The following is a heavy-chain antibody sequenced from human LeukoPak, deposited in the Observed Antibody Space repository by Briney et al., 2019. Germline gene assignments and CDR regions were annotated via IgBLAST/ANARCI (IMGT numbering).Heavy chain of an antibody. CDR3: ARGRRSGRYKRGYFDY. CDR2: INHSGST. D-gene: IGHD1-26*01. CDR1: GGSFSGYY. J-gene: IGHJ4*02. Sequence: SETLSLTCAVYGGSFSGYYRSWIRQPPGKGLEWIWEINHSGSTNYNPSLKSRVTISVDTSKNQFSLKLSSVTAADTALYYCARGRRSGRYKRGYFDYWGQGTLVTVSS. V-gene: IGHV4-34*01.